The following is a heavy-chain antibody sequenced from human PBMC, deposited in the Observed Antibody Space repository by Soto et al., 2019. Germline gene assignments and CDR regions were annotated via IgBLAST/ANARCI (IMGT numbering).Heavy chain of an antibody. J-gene: IGHJ6*03. V-gene: IGHV1-2*04. CDR2: AKPNSGGT. D-gene: IGHD3-10*01. Sequence: ASVKVSSKAPGYTFTGYYMHWVRQPPGQGLEWMEWAKPNSGGTNYAQKFQGWVTMARDTSISTAYMELSRLRSDDTAVYYCEGGSAMVRGVIISPYYYYYMDVRGKGTRVTVSS. CDR1: GYTFTGYY. CDR3: EGGSAMVRGVIISPYYYYYMDV.